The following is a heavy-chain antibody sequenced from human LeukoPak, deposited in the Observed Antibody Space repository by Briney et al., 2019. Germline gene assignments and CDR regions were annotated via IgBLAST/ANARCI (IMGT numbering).Heavy chain of an antibody. CDR1: GASISNNKSD. V-gene: IGHV4-39*01. Sequence: SETLSLTCTASGASISNNKSDWAWIRQPPGKGLECIGSIYYSGSPYYNPSPKSRVPISVSTSKNQFSLRLRTVTSAWTAVYYCATLRTAKTGFDYWGQGTLVTVSS. D-gene: IGHD1-1*01. CDR2: IYYSGSP. J-gene: IGHJ4*02. CDR3: ATLRTAKTGFDY.